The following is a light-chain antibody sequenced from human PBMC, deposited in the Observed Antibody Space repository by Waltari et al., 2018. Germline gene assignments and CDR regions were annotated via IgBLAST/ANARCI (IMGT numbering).Light chain of an antibody. J-gene: IGKJ1*01. CDR1: KSLLYTSNNKNY. V-gene: IGKV4-1*01. CDR3: LQYLHTPRT. Sequence: DVVMTQSQASLAVSLGERATINCQSSKSLLYTSNNKNYLAWYQQKPGQPPKILIYSASIRESGIPDRFSGSGSGTDFTLTISGLQAEDVASYFCLQYLHTPRTFGQGTKVEIK. CDR2: SAS.